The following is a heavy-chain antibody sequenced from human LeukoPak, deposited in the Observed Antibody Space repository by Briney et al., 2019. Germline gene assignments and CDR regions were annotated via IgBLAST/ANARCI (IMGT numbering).Heavy chain of an antibody. Sequence: GGSLRLSCAASGINFANHAMSWVRQTAGKGLEWVSAISGGGDITYYADSVKGRFTISRDNSKDTLFLQMHSLRPGDTAVYYCAREDTPATANYWGQGTLVTISS. V-gene: IGHV3-23*01. CDR2: ISGGGDIT. CDR3: AREDTPATANY. CDR1: GINFANHA. D-gene: IGHD2-21*02. J-gene: IGHJ4*02.